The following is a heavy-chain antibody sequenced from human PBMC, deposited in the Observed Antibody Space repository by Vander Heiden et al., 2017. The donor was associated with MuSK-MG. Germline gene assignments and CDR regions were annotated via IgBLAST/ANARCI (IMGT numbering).Heavy chain of an antibody. CDR1: GFTFSSYA. CDR2: ISSNGGST. V-gene: IGHV3-64D*06. D-gene: IGHD4-17*01. Sequence: EVQLVESGGGLVQPGGSLRLSCSASGFTFSSYAMHWVRQAPGKGLEYVSAISSNGGSTYYADSVKGRFTISRDNSKNTLYLQMSSLRAEDTAVYYCVKDHYGDYWYFDLWGRGTLVTVSS. J-gene: IGHJ2*01. CDR3: VKDHYGDYWYFDL.